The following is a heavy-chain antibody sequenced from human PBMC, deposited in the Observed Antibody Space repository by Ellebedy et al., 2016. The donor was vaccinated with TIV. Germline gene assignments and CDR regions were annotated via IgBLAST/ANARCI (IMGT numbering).Heavy chain of an antibody. V-gene: IGHV3-64D*06. CDR1: GFTFSSYA. CDR2: ISSNGGST. Sequence: PGGSLRLSCSASGFTFSSYAMHWVRQAPGKGLEYVSAISSNGGSTYYADSGKGRFTISRDNSENTLYLQMSSLRAEDTAVSYCVKDEGFGELLSTYYYYYGVDVWGQGTTVTVSS. J-gene: IGHJ6*02. D-gene: IGHD3-10*01. CDR3: VKDEGFGELLSTYYYYYGVDV.